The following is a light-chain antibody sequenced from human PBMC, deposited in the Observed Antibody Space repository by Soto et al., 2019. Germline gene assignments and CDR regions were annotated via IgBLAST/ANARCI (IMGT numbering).Light chain of an antibody. Sequence: EIVLTQSPGTLSLSPGERATLPCRASQNITNNYVAWYQHKPGQAPRLLIYVASSRATGIPVRFSGSGSXTXFTLTXSRLEPEDFAVYYCQQHGNSPRTFGQGTKVDIK. CDR2: VAS. CDR1: QNITNNY. V-gene: IGKV3-20*01. J-gene: IGKJ1*01. CDR3: QQHGNSPRT.